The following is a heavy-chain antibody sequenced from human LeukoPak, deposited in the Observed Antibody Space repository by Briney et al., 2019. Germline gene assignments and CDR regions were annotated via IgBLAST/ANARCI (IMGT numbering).Heavy chain of an antibody. J-gene: IGHJ4*02. CDR3: ARTQGFTSPTHFDY. Sequence: ASVKDSCKASGYTFTSYAMNWVRQAPGQGLEWMGWINTNTGNPTYAQGFTGRFVFSLDASVSTAYLHISSLKAEDTAVYYCARTQGFTSPTHFDYWGQGTLVTVSS. V-gene: IGHV7-4-1*02. CDR2: INTNTGNP. CDR1: GYTFTSYA.